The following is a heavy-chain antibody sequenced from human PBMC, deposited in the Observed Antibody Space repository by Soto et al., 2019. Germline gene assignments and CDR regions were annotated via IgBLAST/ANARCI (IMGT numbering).Heavy chain of an antibody. CDR2: INAGNGNS. V-gene: IGHV1-3*01. CDR1: GYTFTSYA. D-gene: IGHD3-16*01. Sequence: ASVKVSCKASGYTFTSYAMHWVRQAPGQRLEWMGWINAGNGNSKYSQKFQGRVTITRDKSASTAYMELSSLRSKDTAVYYCGRGLPYYYFDYWGQGTLVTVSS. CDR3: GRGLPYYYFDY. J-gene: IGHJ4*02.